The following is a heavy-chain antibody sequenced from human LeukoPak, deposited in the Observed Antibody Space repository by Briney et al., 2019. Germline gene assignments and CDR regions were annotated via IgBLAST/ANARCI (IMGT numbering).Heavy chain of an antibody. V-gene: IGHV4-59*08. D-gene: IGHD3-22*01. CDR1: GGSISSYY. Sequence: PSETLSLTCTVSGGSISSYYWSWFRQPPGKGLEWTGYIYYSGSTNYNPSLKSRVTISGDTSKNQFSLRLSSVTAADTAVYYCARRDSSGYYVYWGQGTLVTVSS. J-gene: IGHJ4*02. CDR3: ARRDSSGYYVY. CDR2: IYYSGST.